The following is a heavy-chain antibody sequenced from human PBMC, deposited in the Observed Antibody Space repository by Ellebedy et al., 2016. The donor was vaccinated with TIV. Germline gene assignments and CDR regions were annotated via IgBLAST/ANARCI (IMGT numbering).Heavy chain of an antibody. D-gene: IGHD6-19*01. J-gene: IGHJ3*02. CDR1: GFTFSHYW. CDR2: INPDGTKK. Sequence: GESLKISCAASGFTFSHYWMNWVRQAPGKGLEWVAFINPDGTKKFYVDSVKGRFTISRDNAKNSLYLQMNTLRAEDTAVYYCARDRGGQYSSGYYDAFDIWGQGTMVTVS. CDR3: ARDRGGQYSSGYYDAFDI. V-gene: IGHV3-7*01.